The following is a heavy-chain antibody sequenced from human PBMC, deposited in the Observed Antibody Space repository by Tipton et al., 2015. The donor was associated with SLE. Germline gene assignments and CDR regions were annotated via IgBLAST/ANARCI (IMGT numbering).Heavy chain of an antibody. CDR2: IYYSGST. CDR3: ACGYGNFSWFDP. J-gene: IGHJ5*02. V-gene: IGHV4-39*06. CDR1: GGSISSSSYY. D-gene: IGHD4-11*01. Sequence: GLVKPSETLSLICSVSGGSISSSSYYWGWIRQPPGKGLEWIGSIYYSGSTNSNPSLKSRVTISVDTSKNQFALKLSSVTAADTALYFCACGYGNFSWFDPGGQGALVPVSS.